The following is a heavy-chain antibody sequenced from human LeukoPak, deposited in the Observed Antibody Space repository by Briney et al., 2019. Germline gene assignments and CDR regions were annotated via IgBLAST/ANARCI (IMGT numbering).Heavy chain of an antibody. D-gene: IGHD3-10*01. CDR2: IYHGGST. CDR3: ARGEDHGSGTVHFDY. V-gene: IGHV4-4*02. Sequence: SGTLSLTCAVSGASISSSKWWGWVRQPPGKGLEWIGEIYHGGSTNFNPSLKSRVTMSVDKSKNQFSLNLSSVTAADTAVYYCARGEDHGSGTVHFDYWGQGTLVTVSS. CDR1: GASISSSKW. J-gene: IGHJ4*02.